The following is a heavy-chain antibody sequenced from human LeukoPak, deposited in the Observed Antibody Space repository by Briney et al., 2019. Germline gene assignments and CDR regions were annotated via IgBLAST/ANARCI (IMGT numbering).Heavy chain of an antibody. CDR3: ATDATGTTNYYYYMDV. D-gene: IGHD1-7*01. Sequence: ASVKVSCKVSGYTLTELSMHWVRQAPGKGLEWMGGFDPEDGETIYAQKFQGRVTMTEDTSTDTAYMGLSSLRSEDTAVYYCATDATGTTNYYYYMDVWGKGTTVTVSS. J-gene: IGHJ6*03. CDR2: FDPEDGET. CDR1: GYTLTELS. V-gene: IGHV1-24*01.